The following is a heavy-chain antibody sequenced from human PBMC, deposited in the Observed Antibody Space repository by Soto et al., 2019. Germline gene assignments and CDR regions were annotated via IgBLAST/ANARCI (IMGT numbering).Heavy chain of an antibody. Sequence: QVQLVQSGAEVKKPGASVKVSCKASGYTFTSYAMHWVRQAPGQRLEWMGWINAGNGNTKYSQKFQGRVTIARDTSASTAYMELSSLRSEDTAVYYCARTSSGWTHYFDYWGQGTLVTVSS. CDR3: ARTSSGWTHYFDY. V-gene: IGHV1-3*01. CDR2: INAGNGNT. J-gene: IGHJ4*02. CDR1: GYTFTSYA. D-gene: IGHD6-19*01.